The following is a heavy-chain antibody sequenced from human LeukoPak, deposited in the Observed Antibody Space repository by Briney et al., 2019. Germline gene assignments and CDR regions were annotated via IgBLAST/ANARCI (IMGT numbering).Heavy chain of an antibody. CDR2: IWFDGSKQ. D-gene: IGHD3-3*01. J-gene: IGHJ4*02. CDR1: GLTFSTYG. V-gene: IGHV3-33*01. CDR3: AREASGHCDF. Sequence: GGSLRLSCAVSGLTFSTYGMHWVRQAPGKGLEWVAIIWFDGSKQLYADSVKGRFTISRDNSRNTLYLQMSLLRVDDTAVYYCAREASGHCDFWGQGTLVTVSS.